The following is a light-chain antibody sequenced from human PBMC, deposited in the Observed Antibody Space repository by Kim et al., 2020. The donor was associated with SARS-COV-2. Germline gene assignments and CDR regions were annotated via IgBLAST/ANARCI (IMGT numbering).Light chain of an antibody. CDR2: GAS. V-gene: IGKV3D-7*01. Sequence: PGERVTLSCRASQSVSSSYLTWYQQKPGQAPRLLIYGASTRATGIPARFSGSGSGTDFTLTVSSLQPEDFAVYYCQQDYNLPGFTFGSGTKV. CDR3: QQDYNLPGFT. J-gene: IGKJ3*01. CDR1: QSVSSSY.